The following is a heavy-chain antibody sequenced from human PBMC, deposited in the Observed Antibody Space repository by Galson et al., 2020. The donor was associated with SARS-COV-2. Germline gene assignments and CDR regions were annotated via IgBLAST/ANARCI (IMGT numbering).Heavy chain of an antibody. CDR2: INHSGST. Sequence: SETLSLTCAVYGGSFSGYYWSWIRQSPGKGLEWIGEINHSGSTNYNPSLKSRVTISVDTSKNQFSLSLSSVTAADTAVYYCSRGIGTRDYDYPVYWGQGILVTVSS. J-gene: IGHJ4*02. CDR1: GGSFSGYY. CDR3: SRGIGTRDYDYPVY. V-gene: IGHV4-34*01. D-gene: IGHD3-16*01.